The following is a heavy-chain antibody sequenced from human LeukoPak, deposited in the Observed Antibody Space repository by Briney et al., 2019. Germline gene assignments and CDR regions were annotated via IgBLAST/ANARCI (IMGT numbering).Heavy chain of an antibody. D-gene: IGHD6-19*01. CDR2: IYRDGST. CDR3: ARAAGRGDVFDI. Sequence: GGSLRLSCAASGFTVSSNYMSWVRQAPGKGLEWVSVIYRDGSTFYADSVKGRFTISRDNAKNSLYLQMNSLRAEDTAVYYCARAAGRGDVFDIWGQGTMVTVSS. V-gene: IGHV3-53*01. J-gene: IGHJ3*02. CDR1: GFTVSSNY.